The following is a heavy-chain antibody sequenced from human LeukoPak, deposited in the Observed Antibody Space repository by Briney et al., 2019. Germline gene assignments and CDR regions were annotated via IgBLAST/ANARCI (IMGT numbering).Heavy chain of an antibody. CDR1: GVSINTCCYY. CDR2: QYYSGST. V-gene: IGHV4-61*01. CDR3: ARGRSYGFDFDS. D-gene: IGHD5-18*01. Sequence: PSETLSLTCDVSGVSINTCCYYWTWIRQPPGKGLEWIGYQYYSGSTRYNSSLRSRLTISLDSSKNQFSLRLTSVTAADTAVYYCARGRSYGFDFDSWGPGTLVIVSS. J-gene: IGHJ4*02.